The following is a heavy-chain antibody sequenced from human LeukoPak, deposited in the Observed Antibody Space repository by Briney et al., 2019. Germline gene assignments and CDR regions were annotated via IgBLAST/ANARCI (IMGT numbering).Heavy chain of an antibody. CDR2: IYYSGST. J-gene: IGHJ4*02. CDR1: GGSISSGGHY. Sequence: PSQTLSLTCTVSGGSISSGGHYWSWIRQHPGKGLEWIGYIYYSGSTYYNPSLKSRITISVDTSKNQFSLKLSSVTAADTAVYYCARIRGPHKRPFDYWGQGTLVTVSS. V-gene: IGHV4-31*03. CDR3: ARIRGPHKRPFDY. D-gene: IGHD3-10*01.